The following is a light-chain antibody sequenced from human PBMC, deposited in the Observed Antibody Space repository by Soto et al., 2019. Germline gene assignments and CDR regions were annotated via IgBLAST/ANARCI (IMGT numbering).Light chain of an antibody. CDR1: QSVSSSY. V-gene: IGKV3-20*01. CDR2: GAS. Sequence: EIGVTQSPGTLSLSPGERATLSCRASQSVSSSYLAWYQQKLGQAPRLLIYGASSRATGIPDSFSGSGSGTDFTLHISRLEAEDFAVYYCQQYGSSPPWTFGQGTKVEIK. J-gene: IGKJ1*01. CDR3: QQYGSSPPWT.